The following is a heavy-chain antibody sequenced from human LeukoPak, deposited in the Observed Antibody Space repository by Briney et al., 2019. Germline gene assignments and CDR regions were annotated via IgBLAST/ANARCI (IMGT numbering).Heavy chain of an antibody. J-gene: IGHJ4*02. CDR2: IYYSGST. V-gene: IGHV4-39*01. CDR3: ARHVVTTRGTPGTIDY. Sequence: PSETLSLTCTVSGGSISSSRYYWGWIRQPPGKGLEWIGNIYYSGSTYYNPSLKSRVTVSVDTSKNLVSLKMSSVTAGDTSVYYCARHVVTTRGTPGTIDYWGQGSLVTVSS. CDR1: GGSISSSRYY. D-gene: IGHD4-17*01.